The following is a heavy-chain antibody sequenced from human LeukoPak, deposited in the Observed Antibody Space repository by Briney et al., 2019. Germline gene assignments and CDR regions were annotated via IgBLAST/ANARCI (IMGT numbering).Heavy chain of an antibody. J-gene: IGHJ3*01. V-gene: IGHV1-69*04. CDR2: IIPIGDIA. CDR1: GDTFRTYD. Sequence: SVKVSCKTSGDTFRTYDIHWVRQAPGQGLEWMGRIIPIGDIADYAQKFQGRVTMTAHKSTTTAYMEVRSLKSEDTAFYYCARISDSTRVTAAFDVWGQGTMVTVS. CDR3: ARISDSTRVTAAFDV. D-gene: IGHD2-2*01.